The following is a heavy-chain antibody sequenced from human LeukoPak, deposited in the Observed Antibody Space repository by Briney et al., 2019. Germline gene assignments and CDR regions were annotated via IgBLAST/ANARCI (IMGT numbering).Heavy chain of an antibody. Sequence: ASVKVSCKASGYTFTSYDMHWVRQAPGQGLEWMGIINPSGGSTSYAQKFQGRVTMTRDTSTSTVYMELSSLRSEDTAVYYCARDSYYDSSGYKYFPHWGQGTLVTVSS. D-gene: IGHD3-22*01. CDR1: GYTFTSYD. CDR3: ARDSYYDSSGYKYFPH. CDR2: INPSGGST. J-gene: IGHJ1*01. V-gene: IGHV1-46*01.